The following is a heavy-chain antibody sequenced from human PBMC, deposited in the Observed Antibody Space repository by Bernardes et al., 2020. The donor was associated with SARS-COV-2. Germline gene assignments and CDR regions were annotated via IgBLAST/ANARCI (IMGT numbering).Heavy chain of an antibody. CDR1: GFSVSSKY. J-gene: IGHJ3*01. CDR2: IFRDGTT. V-gene: IGHV3-66*02. CDR3: ARILGICSTSTCFDAFDL. Sequence: GGSLRLSCAASGFSVSSKYMSWVRQTPGKGLEWVSIIFRDGTTHYADSLEGRFSISRDISKNTLHLQMNSLRPEDTAMYYCARILGICSTSTCFDAFDLWGQGTTVTVSS. D-gene: IGHD2-2*01.